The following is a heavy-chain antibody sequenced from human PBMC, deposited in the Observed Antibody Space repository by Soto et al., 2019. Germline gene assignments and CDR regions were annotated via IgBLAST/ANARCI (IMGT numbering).Heavy chain of an antibody. D-gene: IGHD5-12*01. CDR3: ARGRWLRSSFDY. Sequence: QVQLQQWGAGLLKPSETLSLTCAVYGGSFSGYYWSWIRQPPGKGLEWSGEINHSGSTNYNPSPKSRVTISVDTSKNQFSLKLSSVTAADTAVYYCARGRWLRSSFDYWGQGTLVTVSS. V-gene: IGHV4-34*01. CDR2: INHSGST. CDR1: GGSFSGYY. J-gene: IGHJ4*02.